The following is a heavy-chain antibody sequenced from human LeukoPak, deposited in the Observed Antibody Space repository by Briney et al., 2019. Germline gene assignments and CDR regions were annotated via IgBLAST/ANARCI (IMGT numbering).Heavy chain of an antibody. Sequence: PSETLSLTCTVSGGSISSGSYYWSWIRQPPGKGLEWIGYIYYSGSTNYNPSLKSRVTISVDTSKNQFSLKLSSVTAADTAVYYCARAPPDFWSGFNAEAFDIWGQGTMVTVSS. D-gene: IGHD3-3*01. CDR2: IYYSGST. CDR3: ARAPPDFWSGFNAEAFDI. CDR1: GGSISSGSYY. J-gene: IGHJ3*02. V-gene: IGHV4-61*01.